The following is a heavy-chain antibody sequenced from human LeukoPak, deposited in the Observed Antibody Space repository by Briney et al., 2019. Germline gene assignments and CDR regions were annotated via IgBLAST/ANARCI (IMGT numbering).Heavy chain of an antibody. CDR2: IYSDNT. D-gene: IGHD1-26*01. CDR1: GFTVSTNS. CDR3: ARTSGSYFSFDY. V-gene: IGHV3-53*01. Sequence: GGSLRLSCAASGFTVSTNSMSWVRQAPGKGLEWVSFIYSDNTHYSDSVKGRFTISRDNSKNTLYLQMNSLRAEDTAVYYCARTSGSYFSFDYWGQGTLVTVSS. J-gene: IGHJ4*02.